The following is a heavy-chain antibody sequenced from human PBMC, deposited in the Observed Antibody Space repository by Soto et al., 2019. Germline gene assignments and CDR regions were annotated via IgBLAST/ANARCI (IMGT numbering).Heavy chain of an antibody. D-gene: IGHD1-26*01. CDR2: IKQDGSEK. J-gene: IGHJ3*02. V-gene: IGHV3-7*05. Sequence: GGSLRLSCAASGFTFSSYWMSWVRQAPGKGLEWVANIKQDGSEKYYVDSVKGRFTISRDNAKNSLYLQMNSLRAEDTAVYYCASGRYYQAGDAFDIWGQGTMVTVSS. CDR3: ASGRYYQAGDAFDI. CDR1: GFTFSSYW.